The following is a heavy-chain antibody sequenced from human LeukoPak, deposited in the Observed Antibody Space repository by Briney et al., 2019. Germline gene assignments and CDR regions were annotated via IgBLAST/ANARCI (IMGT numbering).Heavy chain of an antibody. D-gene: IGHD6-19*01. J-gene: IGHJ5*02. V-gene: IGHV1-2*02. Sequence: ASVKVSFKASGYTFTGYYMHWVRQAPGQGLEWMGWINPNSGGTNYAQKFQGRVTMTRDTSISTAYMELSRLRSDDTAVYYCARDNREQWLVIGNWFDPWGQGTLVTVSS. CDR1: GYTFTGYY. CDR2: INPNSGGT. CDR3: ARDNREQWLVIGNWFDP.